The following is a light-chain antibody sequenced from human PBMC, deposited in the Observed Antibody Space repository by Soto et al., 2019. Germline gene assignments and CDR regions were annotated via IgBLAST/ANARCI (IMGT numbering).Light chain of an antibody. J-gene: IGKJ4*01. CDR1: QSVKSK. CDR2: SAS. CDR3: QQYNNWPLT. V-gene: IGKV3-15*01. Sequence: EIVMTQSPATLSVSPGERATLSCRASQSVKSKLAWYQQKPGQAPRLLIYSASTRATGIPVRFSGSGSGTEFTLTISSQQSEDFAVYYCQQYNNWPLTFGGGTKVEIK.